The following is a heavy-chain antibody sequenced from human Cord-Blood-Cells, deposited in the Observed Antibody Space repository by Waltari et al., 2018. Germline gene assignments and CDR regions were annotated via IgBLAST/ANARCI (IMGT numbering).Heavy chain of an antibody. Sequence: QVQLQQWGAGLLKPSETLSLTCAVYGGSFSGYYWSWIRQPPGKGREWIRESNHSGSANYKPCLKSRVTMSVDTSKNQFSLRLSSVSAADTAVYYCVEWPPDAYDIWGQGTMVTVSS. CDR1: GGSFSGYY. D-gene: IGHD3-3*01. CDR2: SNHSGSA. V-gene: IGHV4-34*01. CDR3: VEWPPDAYDI. J-gene: IGHJ3*02.